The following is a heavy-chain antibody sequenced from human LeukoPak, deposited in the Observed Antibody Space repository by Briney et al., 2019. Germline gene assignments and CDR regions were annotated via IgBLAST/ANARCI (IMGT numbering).Heavy chain of an antibody. CDR1: GGSISSGDYY. CDR2: IYYSGST. CDR3: ARRMSKVRGVIITRWFDP. J-gene: IGHJ5*02. V-gene: IGHV4-30-4*01. D-gene: IGHD3-10*01. Sequence: SETLSLTCTVSGGSISSGDYYWSWIRQPPGKGLEWIGYIYYSGSTYYNPSLKSRVTISVDTSKNQFSLKLSSVTAADTAVYYCARRMSKVRGVIITRWFDPWGQGTLVTVSS.